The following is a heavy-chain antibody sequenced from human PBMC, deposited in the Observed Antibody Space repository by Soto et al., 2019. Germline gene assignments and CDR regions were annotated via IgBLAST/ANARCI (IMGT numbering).Heavy chain of an antibody. CDR1: GGTFSSYT. Sequence: GASLKVSCKASGGTFSSYTISWVRQAPGQGLEWMGRIIPILGIANYAQKFQGRVTITADKSTSTAYMELSSLRSEDTAVYYCACIAVARGFQHWGQGTLVTVSS. J-gene: IGHJ1*01. V-gene: IGHV1-69*02. D-gene: IGHD6-19*01. CDR3: ACIAVARGFQH. CDR2: IIPILGIA.